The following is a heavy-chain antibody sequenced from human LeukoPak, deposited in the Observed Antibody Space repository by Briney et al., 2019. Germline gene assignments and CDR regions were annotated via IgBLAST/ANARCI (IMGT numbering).Heavy chain of an antibody. Sequence: PGGSLRLSCAASGFTFNSYWMTWVRQAPGKGLEWVADIKQDGSDKYYAGSVKGRFTISRDNAKNSLYLLMNSLRAEDTAVYFCARYNSAWKTDDYWGQGTLVTVSS. D-gene: IGHD6-19*01. V-gene: IGHV3-7*03. CDR1: GFTFNSYW. J-gene: IGHJ4*02. CDR2: IKQDGSDK. CDR3: ARYNSAWKTDDY.